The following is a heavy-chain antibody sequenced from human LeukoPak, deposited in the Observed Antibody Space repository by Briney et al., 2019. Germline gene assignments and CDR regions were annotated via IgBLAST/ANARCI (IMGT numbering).Heavy chain of an antibody. J-gene: IGHJ3*02. D-gene: IGHD3-16*01. CDR1: GFTFSSYA. V-gene: IGHV3-23*01. CDR2: ISGSGGST. Sequence: PGGSLRLSCAASGFTFSSYAMSWVRQAPGKGLEWVSAISGSGGSTYYADSVKGRFTISRDNSKNTLYLQMNSLRAEDTAVYYCATEKPSVTTRFGAFDIWGQGTMVTVSS. CDR3: ATEKPSVTTRFGAFDI.